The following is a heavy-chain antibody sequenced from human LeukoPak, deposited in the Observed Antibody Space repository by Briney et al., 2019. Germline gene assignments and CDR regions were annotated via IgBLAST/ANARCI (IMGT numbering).Heavy chain of an antibody. CDR1: GFTFSSLS. CDR2: ISSSSNHI. D-gene: IGHD3-10*01. CDR3: ASTQNRGVIIRDAFDI. J-gene: IGHJ3*02. Sequence: GGSLRLSCVASGFTFSSLSMRWVRPAGGRGLGWVSSISSSSNHIYYTDSVKGRFTISRDNAKNSLYLQMNSLRAEDTAVYYGASTQNRGVIIRDAFDIWGQGTMVTVSS. V-gene: IGHV3-21*01.